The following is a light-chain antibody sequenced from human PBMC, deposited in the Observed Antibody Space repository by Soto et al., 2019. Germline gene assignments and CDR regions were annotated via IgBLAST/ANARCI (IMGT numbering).Light chain of an antibody. V-gene: IGKV1-5*01. Sequence: DVQMTQSPSTLSASVGDRVTITCRASQSISNWLAWYQQKPGKAPNLLIYDASTLGGGVPSRFSASGFGTEFTLTIGSLQPDNFATYSCQRSDGPFGQGTNVDIK. CDR2: DAS. CDR3: QRSDGP. J-gene: IGKJ2*01. CDR1: QSISNW.